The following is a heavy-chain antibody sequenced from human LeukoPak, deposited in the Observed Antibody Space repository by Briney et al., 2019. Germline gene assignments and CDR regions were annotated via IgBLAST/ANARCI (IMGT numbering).Heavy chain of an antibody. CDR3: ARAAYDNSGYLTL. J-gene: IGHJ4*02. CDR2: IYTGGST. D-gene: IGHD3-22*01. CDR1: GLNVSRNY. Sequence: HPGGSLRLSCAASGLNVSRNYMSWVRQAPGKGLEWVSVIYTGGSTYYADSVKGRFTISRDNSRNTLYLQMNSLRAEDTAVYYCARAAYDNSGYLTLWGQGTLVTVSS. V-gene: IGHV3-53*01.